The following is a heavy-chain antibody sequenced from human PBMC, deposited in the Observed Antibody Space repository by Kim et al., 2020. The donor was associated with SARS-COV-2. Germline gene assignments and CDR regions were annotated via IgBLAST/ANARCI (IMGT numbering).Heavy chain of an antibody. V-gene: IGHV3-23*01. CDR3: AKLPLLVPAAMGNWFDP. D-gene: IGHD2-2*01. CDR1: GFTFSSCA. CDR2: ISGSGGST. Sequence: GGSLRLSCAASGFTFSSCAMTWVRQAPGKGLEWVSGISGSGGSTYYADSAQGRFTISRDNSTNTQYLQMNSLRAEDTAVYYCAKLPLLVPAAMGNWFDP. J-gene: IGHJ5*02.